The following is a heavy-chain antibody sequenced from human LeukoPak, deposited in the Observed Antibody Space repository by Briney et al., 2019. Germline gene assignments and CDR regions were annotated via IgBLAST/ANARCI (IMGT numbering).Heavy chain of an antibody. Sequence: GESLKISCKGSGYSFTSYWIGWVRQMPGKGLEWMGIIYPGDSDTRYSPSFQGRVTISADKSISTAYLQWSSLKASDTAMYYCASSLLAWNYGGWSAFDIWGQGTMVTVSS. J-gene: IGHJ3*02. CDR1: GYSFTSYW. CDR2: IYPGDSDT. V-gene: IGHV5-51*01. CDR3: ASSLLAWNYGGWSAFDI. D-gene: IGHD1-7*01.